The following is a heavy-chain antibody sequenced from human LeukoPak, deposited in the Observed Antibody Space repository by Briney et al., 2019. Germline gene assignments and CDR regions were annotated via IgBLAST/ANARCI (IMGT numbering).Heavy chain of an antibody. J-gene: IGHJ6*03. CDR2: IYYSGST. D-gene: IGHD6-13*01. Sequence: SETLSLTCTVSGGSISSYYWSWIRHPPAKGLGWIGYIYYSGSTNYNPSLKSRVTISVDTSTKQFSLKLRSVTAADTAVYYCARGESYSSSWPPYYYYYYYMDVWGKGTTVTVSS. CDR1: GGSISSYY. CDR3: ARGESYSSSWPPYYYYYYYMDV. V-gene: IGHV4-59*01.